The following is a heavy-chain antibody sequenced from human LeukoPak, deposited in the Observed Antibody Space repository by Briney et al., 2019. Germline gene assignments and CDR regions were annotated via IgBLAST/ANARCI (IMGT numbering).Heavy chain of an antibody. D-gene: IGHD3-3*02. CDR1: GGSFSGYY. Sequence: KSSETLSLTCAVYGGSFSGYYWSWIRQPPGKGLEWIGEINHSGSTNYNPSLKSRVTISVDTSKNQFSLKLSSVTAADTAVYYCARDHSYGLARFDPWGQGTLVTVSS. CDR2: INHSGST. V-gene: IGHV4-34*01. CDR3: ARDHSYGLARFDP. J-gene: IGHJ5*02.